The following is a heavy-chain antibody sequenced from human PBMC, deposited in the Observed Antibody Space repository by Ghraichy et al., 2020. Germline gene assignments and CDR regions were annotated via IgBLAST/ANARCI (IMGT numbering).Heavy chain of an antibody. V-gene: IGHV4-4*02. CDR3: ARVRRAATGSGFDI. J-gene: IGHJ3*02. D-gene: IGHD6-13*01. CDR2: IYHSGNT. CDR1: GDSISSSHW. Sequence: TLSLTCAVSGDSISSSHWWNWVRQPPGKGLEWIGHIYHSGNTYSNTSLKSRVIISLDKSKNQFSLKMTSVTAADTAVYYCARVRRAATGSGFDIWGQGTMVAVSS.